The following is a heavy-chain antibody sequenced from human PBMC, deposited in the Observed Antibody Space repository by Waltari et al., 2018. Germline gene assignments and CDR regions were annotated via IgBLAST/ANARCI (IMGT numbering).Heavy chain of an antibody. J-gene: IGHJ4*02. CDR1: GASINGYH. Sequence: QVQLQESGPGLVKPSETLSLTCSVAGASINGYHWSWIRQAPGTGLEWLGRIYPGGSTRYNPSLQSRVTMSEDTSKNQLSLKVASVTAADTAVYYWSRDQASQYWGQGILVTVSS. V-gene: IGHV4-4*07. CDR3: SRDQASQY. CDR2: IYPGGST.